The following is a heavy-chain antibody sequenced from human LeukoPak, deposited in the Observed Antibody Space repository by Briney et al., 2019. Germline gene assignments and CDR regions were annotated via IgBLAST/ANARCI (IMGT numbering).Heavy chain of an antibody. CDR3: VRLRRNSDRSYYYYYYDH. CDR2: INPTSSSI. V-gene: IGHV3-21*01. D-gene: IGHD3-22*01. CDR1: GFTFSDYS. Sequence: GGSLRLSCAGPGFTFSDYSINWVRQAPGKGLEWVSSINPTSSSIYYADAVGGRFTISRDNAKSSLYLQMNGLTVEDTAVYYCVRLRRNSDRSYYYYYYDHWGQGILVTVSS. J-gene: IGHJ4*02.